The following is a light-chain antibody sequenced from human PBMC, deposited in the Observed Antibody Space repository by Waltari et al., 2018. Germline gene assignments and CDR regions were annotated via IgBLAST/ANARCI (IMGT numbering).Light chain of an antibody. V-gene: IGKV1-39*01. CDR2: GAS. Sequence: DIQMTQSPPSLSASIGDRVTITCRASQYISRYVNWYQHRPGKAPKVLIFGASTLQSGVPSRFSSSGSGTDFTLTISSLQPEDSAAYYCQQTVTSTWTFGQGTKVEIK. J-gene: IGKJ1*01. CDR3: QQTVTSTWT. CDR1: QYISRY.